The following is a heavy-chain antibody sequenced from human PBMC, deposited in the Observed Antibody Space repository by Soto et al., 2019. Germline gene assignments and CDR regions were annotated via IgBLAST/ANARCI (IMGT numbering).Heavy chain of an antibody. CDR2: ISWNSGTI. D-gene: IGHD2-8*02. CDR1: GFSFDDYA. CDR3: AKSTGGTANGMGV. Sequence: EVQVVESGGGLVQPGRSLRLSCAASGFSFDDYAMHWVRQAPGKGLEWVSGISWNSGTIGYADSVKGRFTISRDNAKNSMYLQMNRLRAEDTALYYGAKSTGGTANGMGVWGQGTTVTVSS. J-gene: IGHJ6*02. V-gene: IGHV3-9*01.